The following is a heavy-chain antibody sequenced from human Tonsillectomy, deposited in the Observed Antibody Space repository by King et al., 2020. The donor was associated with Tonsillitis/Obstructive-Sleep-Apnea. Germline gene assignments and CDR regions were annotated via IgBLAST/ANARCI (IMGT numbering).Heavy chain of an antibody. CDR1: GFTISSYW. J-gene: IGHJ4*02. Sequence: VQLVASGGGLVQSGGSLRLSCAASGFTISSYWMSWVRQAPGKGLAWVANIKQDGSEKHYVDSVKGRFTISRYNAKNSLYLQLNSLRAEDTAVYYCAREGGNGMGFDYWGQGTLVTDSS. V-gene: IGHV3-7*01. CDR3: AREGGNGMGFDY. D-gene: IGHD3-16*01. CDR2: IKQDGSEK.